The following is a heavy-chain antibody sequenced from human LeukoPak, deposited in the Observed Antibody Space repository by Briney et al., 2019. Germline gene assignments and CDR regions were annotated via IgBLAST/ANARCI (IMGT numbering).Heavy chain of an antibody. V-gene: IGHV3-21*01. CDR1: EFNFRSFG. D-gene: IGHD2-15*01. CDR3: AREYCYSLHAFDI. Sequence: GGTLRLSCAASEFNFRSFGMSWIRQAPGKGLEWVSSISSSSSYIYYADSVKGRFTILRDNAKNSLYLQMNSLRAEDTAVYYCAREYCYSLHAFDIWGQGTMVTVSS. J-gene: IGHJ3*02. CDR2: ISSSSSYI.